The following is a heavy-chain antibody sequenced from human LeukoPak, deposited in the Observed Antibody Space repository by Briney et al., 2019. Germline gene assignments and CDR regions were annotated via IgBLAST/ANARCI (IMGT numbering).Heavy chain of an antibody. V-gene: IGHV4-59*01. CDR1: GGSISGYY. J-gene: IGHJ3*02. Sequence: PSETLSLTCTVSGGSISGYYWSWIRQPPGKGLEWIAYIHSSGSTNYNPPLKSRVTISVDTSKNQFSLKLSSVTAADTAVYYCAGRLWRRDGYNLSAFDIWGQGTMVTVSS. D-gene: IGHD5-24*01. CDR2: IHSSGST. CDR3: AGRLWRRDGYNLSAFDI.